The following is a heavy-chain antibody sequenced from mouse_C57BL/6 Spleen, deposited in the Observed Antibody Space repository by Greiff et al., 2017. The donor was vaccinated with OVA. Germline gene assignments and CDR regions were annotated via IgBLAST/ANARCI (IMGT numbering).Heavy chain of an antibody. Sequence: QVQLQQPGAELVRPGSSVKLSCKASGYTFTSYWMDWVKQRPGQGLEWIGNIYPSDSETHYNQKFKDKATLTVDKSSSTAYMQLSSLTSEDSAVYYCARGLGRGRDYWGQGTTLTVSS. J-gene: IGHJ2*01. D-gene: IGHD3-3*01. CDR2: IYPSDSET. CDR3: ARGLGRGRDY. CDR1: GYTFTSYW. V-gene: IGHV1-61*01.